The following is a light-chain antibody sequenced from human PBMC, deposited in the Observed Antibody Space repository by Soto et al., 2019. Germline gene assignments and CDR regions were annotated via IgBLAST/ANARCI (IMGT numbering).Light chain of an antibody. CDR2: GND. CDR3: QSYDRSLSGSV. V-gene: IGLV1-40*01. CDR1: SSNIGAGYD. Sequence: QSVLTQPPSVSGAPGQGVTISCTGSSSNIGAGYDVHWYQQLPGAAPKLLIFGNDNRPSGVPDRFSGSRSGTSASLAITGLQAEDEADYYGQSYDRSLSGSVFGAGTKVTVL. J-gene: IGLJ1*01.